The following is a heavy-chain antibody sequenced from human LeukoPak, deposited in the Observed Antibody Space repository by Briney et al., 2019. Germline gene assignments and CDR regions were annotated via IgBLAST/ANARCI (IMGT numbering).Heavy chain of an antibody. CDR1: GFTFDDYT. CDR2: ISWDGGST. CDR3: AKGNVPGSSSGWYAFDI. D-gene: IGHD6-19*01. Sequence: GGSLRLSCAASGFTFDDYTMHWVRQAPGKGLEWVSLISWDGGSTYYADSVKGRFTISRDNSKNSLYLQMNSLRTEDTALYYCAKGNVPGSSSGWYAFDIWGQGTMVTVSS. V-gene: IGHV3-43*01. J-gene: IGHJ3*02.